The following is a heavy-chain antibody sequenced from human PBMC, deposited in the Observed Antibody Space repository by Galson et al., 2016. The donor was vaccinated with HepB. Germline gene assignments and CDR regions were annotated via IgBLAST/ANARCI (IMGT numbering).Heavy chain of an antibody. Sequence: SLRLSCAASGFTFTYAWVSWVRQAPGKGLEWVGRIKRITDGGTTDYAAPVKGRFSISRDDSQKRLYLHMNSLKTEDTAVYYCTVARYSSGDYYTYWGQGTLVTVSS. J-gene: IGHJ4*02. CDR1: GFTFTYAW. D-gene: IGHD3-10*01. CDR3: TVARYSSGDYYTY. V-gene: IGHV3-15*01. CDR2: IKRITDGGTT.